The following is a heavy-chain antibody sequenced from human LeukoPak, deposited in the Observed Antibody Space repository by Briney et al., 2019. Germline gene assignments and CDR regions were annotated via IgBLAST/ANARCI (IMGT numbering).Heavy chain of an antibody. CDR3: AGGRTDIVVVPATLRNYYFDY. V-gene: IGHV3-30*04. Sequence: GGSLRLSCAASGFTFSSYAMHWVRQAPGKGVGWVAFTSSDGSKTDYVDSVKGGFTISRDNSKNTLYLQMSSLRSDDTAVYYCAGGRTDIVVVPATLRNYYFDYWGQGTLVTVSS. J-gene: IGHJ4*02. D-gene: IGHD2-2*01. CDR2: TSSDGSKT. CDR1: GFTFSSYA.